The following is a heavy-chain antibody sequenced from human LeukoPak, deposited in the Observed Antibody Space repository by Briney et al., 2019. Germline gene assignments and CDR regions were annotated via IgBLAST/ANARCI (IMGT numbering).Heavy chain of an antibody. D-gene: IGHD3-10*01. V-gene: IGHV1-8*03. Sequence: ASVKVSCKASGYTFTSYDINWVRQATGQGLEWMGWMNPNSGNTGYAQKFQGRVTITRNTSISTAYMELSSLRSEDTAVYYCARGLTMVRGARIGLGYWGQGTLVTVSS. CDR3: ARGLTMVRGARIGLGY. CDR1: GYTFTSYD. J-gene: IGHJ4*02. CDR2: MNPNSGNT.